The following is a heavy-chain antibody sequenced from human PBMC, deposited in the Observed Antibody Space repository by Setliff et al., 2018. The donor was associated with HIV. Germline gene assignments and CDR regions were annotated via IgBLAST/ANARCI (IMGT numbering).Heavy chain of an antibody. CDR3: ARNPEMAALNYFCYYMDV. D-gene: IGHD6-19*01. CDR2: ISTYSGNA. V-gene: IGHV1-18*01. J-gene: IGHJ6*03. CDR1: GYTFTSYG. Sequence: ASVKVSCKASGYTFTSYGISWVRQAPGQGLEWMGWISTYSGNANYAQKLQGRVTMTTDTSTSVAYMELRRLRSDDTAVYYCARNPEMAALNYFCYYMDVWGKGTTVTVSS.